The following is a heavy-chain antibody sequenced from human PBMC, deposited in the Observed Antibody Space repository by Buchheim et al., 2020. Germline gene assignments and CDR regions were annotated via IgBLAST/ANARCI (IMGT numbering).Heavy chain of an antibody. D-gene: IGHD3-10*01. V-gene: IGHV1-2*02. Sequence: QVQLVQSGAEVKKPGASVKVSCKASGYTFTGYYMHWVRQAPGQGREWMGWINPNSGGTNYAQKFQGRVTMTRDTSTSTAYLELSSLRSNGTAVYYCARVGLWFGELFRNNYGMDVWGQGTT. CDR2: INPNSGGT. CDR1: GYTFTGYY. J-gene: IGHJ6*02. CDR3: ARVGLWFGELFRNNYGMDV.